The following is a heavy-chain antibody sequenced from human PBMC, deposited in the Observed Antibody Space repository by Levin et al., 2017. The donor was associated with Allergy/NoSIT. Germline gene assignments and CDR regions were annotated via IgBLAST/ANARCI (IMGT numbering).Heavy chain of an antibody. CDR3: ARVPQQLVSPYYYYYGMDV. CDR1: GYTFTGYY. D-gene: IGHD6-13*01. CDR2: INPNSGGT. Sequence: ASVKVSCKASGYTFTGYYMHWVRQAPGQGLEWMGRINPNSGGTNYAQKFQGRVTMTRDTSISTAYMELSRLRSDDTAVYYCARVPQQLVSPYYYYYGMDVWGQGTTVTVSS. V-gene: IGHV1-2*06. J-gene: IGHJ6*02.